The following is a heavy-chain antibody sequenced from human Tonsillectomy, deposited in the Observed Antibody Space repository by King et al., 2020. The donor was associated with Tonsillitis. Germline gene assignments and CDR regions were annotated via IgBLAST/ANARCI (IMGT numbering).Heavy chain of an antibody. CDR1: GFTFSNYC. J-gene: IGHJ2*01. V-gene: IGHV3-30*18. D-gene: IGHD2-8*01. CDR2: IAYDASYE. CDR3: AKDGIVLWVWYCVL. Sequence: VQLVQSGGGVVQPGGSLRLSCAASGFTFSNYCMHWVRQAPGEGLEWVALIAYDASYENYADSVKGRFAISRDNSKNTLYLEMKSLRVEDTAVYYCAKDGIVLWVWYCVLGRRGPLLPVSS.